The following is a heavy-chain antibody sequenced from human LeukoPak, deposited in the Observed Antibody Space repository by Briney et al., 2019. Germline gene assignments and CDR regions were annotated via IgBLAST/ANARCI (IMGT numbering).Heavy chain of an antibody. V-gene: IGHV3-30*04. D-gene: IGHD6-13*01. CDR3: ASGAAAGTFDP. Sequence: PGRSLRLSCAASGFTFSSYAMHWVRQAPGKGLEWVAVISYDGSNKYYADSVKGRFTISRDNSKNTLYLQMNGLRAEDTAVYYCASGAAAGTFDPWGQGTLVTVSS. CDR2: ISYDGSNK. CDR1: GFTFSSYA. J-gene: IGHJ5*02.